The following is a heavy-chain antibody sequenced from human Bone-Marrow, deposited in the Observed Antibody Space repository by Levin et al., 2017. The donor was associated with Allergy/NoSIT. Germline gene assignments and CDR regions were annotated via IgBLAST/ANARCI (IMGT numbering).Heavy chain of an antibody. CDR2: INSDGNFT. Sequence: RPGGSLRLSCVASGFTLSRYWMHWVRQAPGKGLVWVSRINSDGNFTTYVDSVKGRFTISRDNAKNTLYLRMTSLRAEDTAVYYCARLSYPFDYWGQGTLVTVSS. D-gene: IGHD3-16*02. CDR1: GFTLSRYW. J-gene: IGHJ4*02. V-gene: IGHV3-74*03. CDR3: ARLSYPFDY.